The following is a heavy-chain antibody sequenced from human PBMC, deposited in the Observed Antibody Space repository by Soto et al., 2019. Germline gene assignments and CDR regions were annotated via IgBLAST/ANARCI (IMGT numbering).Heavy chain of an antibody. CDR1: GYSFTSYW. Sequence: PGESLKISCKGSGYSFTSYWISWVRQMPGKGLEWMGRIDPSDSYTNYSPSFQGHVTISADKSISTAYLQWSSLKASDTAMYYCARDPSPDMNTRRNWYYGMDVWGQGTTVTVSS. J-gene: IGHJ6*02. CDR3: ARDPSPDMNTRRNWYYGMDV. D-gene: IGHD2-15*01. V-gene: IGHV5-10-1*01. CDR2: IDPSDSYT.